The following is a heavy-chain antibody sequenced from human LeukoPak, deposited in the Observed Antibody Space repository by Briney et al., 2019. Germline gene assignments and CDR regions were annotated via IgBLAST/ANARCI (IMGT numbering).Heavy chain of an antibody. J-gene: IGHJ4*02. V-gene: IGHV3-23*01. Sequence: GGSLRLSCAASGFTFSSYAMSWVRQAPGKGLEWVSAISGSGGSTYYADSVKGRFTISRDNSKSTLYLQMNSLRAEDTAVYYCAKRDYDSSGYYPRGLSDWGQGTLVTVSS. D-gene: IGHD3-22*01. CDR3: AKRDYDSSGYYPRGLSD. CDR2: ISGSGGST. CDR1: GFTFSSYA.